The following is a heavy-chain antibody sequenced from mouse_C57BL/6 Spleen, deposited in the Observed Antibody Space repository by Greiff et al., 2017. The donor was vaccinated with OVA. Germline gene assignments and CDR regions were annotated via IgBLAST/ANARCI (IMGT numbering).Heavy chain of an antibody. D-gene: IGHD4-1*01. J-gene: IGHJ4*01. CDR2: IYPSSGFT. Sequence: QVQLQQSGAELAKPGASVKLSCKASGYTFTSSWMHWVKQRPGQGLEWIGYIYPSSGFTTYNQKFKDKATLTADKSSSTAYMQLSSLTYDDSAVYYCASPRTGEDAMDYWGQGTSVTVSS. CDR3: ASPRTGEDAMDY. CDR1: GYTFTSSW. V-gene: IGHV1-7*01.